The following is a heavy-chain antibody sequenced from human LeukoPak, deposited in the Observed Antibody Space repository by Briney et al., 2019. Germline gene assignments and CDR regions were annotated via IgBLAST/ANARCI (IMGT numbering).Heavy chain of an antibody. J-gene: IGHJ2*01. D-gene: IGHD3-3*01. Sequence: SETLSLTCTVSGDCISNYYWSWVRRLPGKGLEWIGYIYPTGTTNYSPSLKSRVTISLDTSKNQLSLNLNSVTAADTAVYYCARHPRPAIHWYFDLWGRGILVTVSS. CDR3: ARHPRPAIHWYFDL. CDR1: GDCISNYY. V-gene: IGHV4-4*09. CDR2: IYPTGTT.